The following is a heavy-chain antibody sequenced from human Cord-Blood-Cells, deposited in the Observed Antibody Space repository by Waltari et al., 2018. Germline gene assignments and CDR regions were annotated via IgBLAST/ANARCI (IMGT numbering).Heavy chain of an antibody. CDR3: ARHGITDGRFDY. J-gene: IGHJ4*02. D-gene: IGHD1-20*01. Sequence: QLQLQESGPGLVKPSETLSLTCTVSGGSISSSSYSWGWIRQPPGKGLEWIGSIYYRGSTYYNPSLKSRVTISVDTSKNQFSLKLSSVTAADTAVYYCARHGITDGRFDYWGQGTLVTVSS. CDR2: IYYRGST. CDR1: GGSISSSSYS. V-gene: IGHV4-39*07.